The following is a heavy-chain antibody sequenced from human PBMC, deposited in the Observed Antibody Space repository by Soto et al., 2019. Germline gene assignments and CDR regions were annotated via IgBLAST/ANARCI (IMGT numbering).Heavy chain of an antibody. Sequence: QVQLVQSGAEVKKPGASVKVSCKASGYNFKSFDINWVRQASGQGLEWMGWLKPSSGEAGYAEKFQGRLTMTRDTSTNPASMELRRLTSEDTAVYYCVRDNWSSNFDYFGMDVWGHGTTVIVS. J-gene: IGHJ6*02. D-gene: IGHD3-3*01. CDR1: GYNFKSFD. CDR2: LKPSSGEA. V-gene: IGHV1-8*02. CDR3: VRDNWSSNFDYFGMDV.